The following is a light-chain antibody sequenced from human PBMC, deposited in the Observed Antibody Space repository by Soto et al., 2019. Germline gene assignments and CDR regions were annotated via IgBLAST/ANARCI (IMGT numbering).Light chain of an antibody. CDR3: HTWGTGIQV. V-gene: IGLV4-69*01. Sequence: QSVLTQSPSASASLGASVKLTCTLSSGHNSYVIAWHQQQPEKGPRYLMKVNSDGSYSKGDGIPDRFSGSSSGAERYLTISSLQSEDESDYFSHTWGTGIQVFGGGTKLTVL. J-gene: IGLJ2*01. CDR1: SGHNSYV. CDR2: VNSDGSY.